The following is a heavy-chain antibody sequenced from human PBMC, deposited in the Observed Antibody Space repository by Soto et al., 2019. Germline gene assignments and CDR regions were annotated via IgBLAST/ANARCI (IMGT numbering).Heavy chain of an antibody. CDR3: ARGLGYCSDRNCYGWFDP. D-gene: IGHD2-15*01. CDR2: ISGSGGST. J-gene: IGHJ5*02. Sequence: GGSLRLSCAASGFIFSTYAIIWVRQAPGKGLEWVSGISGSGGSTYYADSVKGRFTISRDNSKNTLYLQMNSLRAEDTAVYYCARGLGYCSDRNCYGWFDPRAQRSPVPVSS. V-gene: IGHV3-23*01. CDR1: GFIFSTYA.